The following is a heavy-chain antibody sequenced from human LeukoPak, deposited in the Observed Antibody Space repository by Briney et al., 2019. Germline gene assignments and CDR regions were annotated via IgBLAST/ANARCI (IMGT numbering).Heavy chain of an antibody. CDR2: INPSGGST. Sequence: PGASVKVSCKASGYTFTGYYMHWVRQAPGQGLEWMGIINPSGGSTSYAQKFQGRVTMTSDTSTSTVYMELSSLRSEDTAVYYCAFAEPSERYYDSSGYYCCWGQGTLVTVSS. CDR3: AFAEPSERYYDSSGYYCC. V-gene: IGHV1-46*01. CDR1: GYTFTGYY. J-gene: IGHJ4*02. D-gene: IGHD3-22*01.